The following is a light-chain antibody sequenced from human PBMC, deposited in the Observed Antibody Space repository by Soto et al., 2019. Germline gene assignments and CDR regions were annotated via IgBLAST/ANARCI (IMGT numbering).Light chain of an antibody. Sequence: DIVLTQSPVTLSLSPGERATLSCRASQSVTSFLAWYQQKPGQAPRLLIYDVSQRATGIPARFSGSGSGTDFTLTISSLEPEDFAVYYCQQRSTWPLTFGGGTKVEIK. J-gene: IGKJ4*01. CDR1: QSVTSF. CDR2: DVS. V-gene: IGKV3-11*01. CDR3: QQRSTWPLT.